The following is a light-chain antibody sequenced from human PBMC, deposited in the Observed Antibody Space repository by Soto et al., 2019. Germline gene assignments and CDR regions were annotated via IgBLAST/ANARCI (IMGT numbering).Light chain of an antibody. CDR1: QSIKMF. CDR3: QQSYRTPT. CDR2: GAS. V-gene: IGKV1-39*01. J-gene: IGKJ5*01. Sequence: DIEMTQSPSSLSAFVGDTVTIICRARQSIKMFLNWYRQKPGQAPKLLMHGASTLERGVPSRFSGSASGTEFVLTISNLQPEDFAIYFCQQSYRTPTLGQGTRLEIK.